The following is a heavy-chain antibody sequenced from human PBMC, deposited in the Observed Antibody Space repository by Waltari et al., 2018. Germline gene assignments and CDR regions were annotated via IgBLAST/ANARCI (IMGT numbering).Heavy chain of an antibody. CDR3: ATYTIFGVVITYFDY. D-gene: IGHD3-3*01. CDR1: GGSISSSSYY. J-gene: IGHJ4*02. V-gene: IGHV4-39*01. Sequence: QLQLQESGPGLVKPSETLSLTCTVSGGSISSSSYYWGWIRQPPGKGLEWIGSIYYSGSTYYNPSLKSRFTISVDTSKNQFSLKLSSVTAADTSVYYCATYTIFGVVITYFDYWGQGTLVTVSS. CDR2: IYYSGST.